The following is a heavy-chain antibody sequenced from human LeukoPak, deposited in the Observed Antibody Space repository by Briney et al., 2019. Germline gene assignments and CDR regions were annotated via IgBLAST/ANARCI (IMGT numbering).Heavy chain of an antibody. CDR2: INHSGST. D-gene: IGHD3-22*01. V-gene: IGHV4-34*01. CDR3: AGHDSSGTYFQH. CDR1: GGSFSGYY. Sequence: SETLSLTCAVYGGSFSGYYWSWIRQPPGKGLEWIGEINHSGSTNYNPSLKSRVTISVDTSKNQFSLKLSSVTAADTAVYYCAGHDSSGTYFQHWGQGTLVTVSS. J-gene: IGHJ1*01.